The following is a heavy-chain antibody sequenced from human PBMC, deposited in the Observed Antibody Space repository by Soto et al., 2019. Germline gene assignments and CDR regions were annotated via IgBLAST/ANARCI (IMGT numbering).Heavy chain of an antibody. D-gene: IGHD2-8*02. J-gene: IGHJ3*02. Sequence: PSETLSLTCTVSGGSLGSYYWSWIRQPPGKGLEWMGYLSYTGSAYYNPSLRNRATISVDESSNHSSLRLSSVTAADTAVYYCARELEGGVFDIWGRGTLVTVSS. CDR2: LSYTGSA. CDR3: ARELEGGVFDI. CDR1: GGSLGSYY. V-gene: IGHV4-59*06.